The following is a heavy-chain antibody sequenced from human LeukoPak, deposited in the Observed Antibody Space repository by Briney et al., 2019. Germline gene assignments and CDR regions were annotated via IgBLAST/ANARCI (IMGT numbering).Heavy chain of an antibody. J-gene: IGHJ4*02. Sequence: GGSLRLSCVGSGFSFTSYAVSWVRQAPGEGLEWVSGMTGGGTTYYADSVKGRFVISRDNSKNTVYLQMNSLRAVDTALYFCAKDKIVGDGRWDFDYWGQGTLVTVSS. CDR2: MTGGGTT. CDR1: GFSFTSYA. D-gene: IGHD3-10*01. V-gene: IGHV3-23*01. CDR3: AKDKIVGDGRWDFDY.